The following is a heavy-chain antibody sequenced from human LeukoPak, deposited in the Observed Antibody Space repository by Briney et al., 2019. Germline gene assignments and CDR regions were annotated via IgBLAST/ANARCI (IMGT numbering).Heavy chain of an antibody. V-gene: IGHV1-18*01. CDR3: ARGIRAPLFDY. D-gene: IGHD5-18*01. J-gene: IGHJ4*02. CDR1: GYTFTHYG. CDR2: INTYNGDT. Sequence: ASVKVSCKASGYTFTHYGITWVRQAPGQGLAWMGWINTYNGDTQCAQKLQGRVTMTTDTSTSTAFMELRSLRYDDSAVYYCARGIRAPLFDYWGLGTLVTVSP.